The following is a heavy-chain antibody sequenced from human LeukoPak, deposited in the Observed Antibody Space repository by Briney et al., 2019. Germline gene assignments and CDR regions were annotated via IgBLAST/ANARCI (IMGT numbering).Heavy chain of an antibody. CDR2: ISDSGGI. Sequence: GGSLRLSCAASGFTFSSCAMNWVRQAPGKGLEWVSGISDSGGIYYVDSVKGRFTISRDNSKNMLHLEMNSLKVEDTAIYYCAKEIAAGGTPSFDFWGQGILVSVSS. D-gene: IGHD6-13*01. J-gene: IGHJ4*02. CDR1: GFTFSSCA. V-gene: IGHV3-23*01. CDR3: AKEIAAGGTPSFDF.